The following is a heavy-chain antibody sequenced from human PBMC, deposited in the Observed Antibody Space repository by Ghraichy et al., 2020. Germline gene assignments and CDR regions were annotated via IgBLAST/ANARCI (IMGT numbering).Heavy chain of an antibody. CDR2: TYYRSKWYN. D-gene: IGHD6-19*01. Sequence: SQTLSLTCAISGDSVSSNSAAWNWIRQSPSRGLEWLGRTYYRSKWYNDYAVSVKSRITINPDTSKNQFSLQLNSVTPEDTAVYYCARDFPPDSPSGWYYYYYGMDVWGQGTTVTVSS. V-gene: IGHV6-1*01. J-gene: IGHJ6*02. CDR3: ARDFPPDSPSGWYYYYYGMDV. CDR1: GDSVSSNSAA.